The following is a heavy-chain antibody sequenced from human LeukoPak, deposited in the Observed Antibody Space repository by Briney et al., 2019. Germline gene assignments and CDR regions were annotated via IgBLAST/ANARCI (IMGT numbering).Heavy chain of an antibody. J-gene: IGHJ4*02. V-gene: IGHV3-33*01. D-gene: IGHD3-10*01. CDR2: IWYDGSNK. CDR1: GFTFSSYG. Sequence: GGSLRLSCAASGFTFSSYGMHWVRQAPGKGLEWVAVIWYDGSNKYYADSVKGRFTISRDNSKNTLYLQMNSLRAEDTAVYYCARDLNYYGSGSSSAVDYWGQGTLVTVSS. CDR3: ARDLNYYGSGSSSAVDY.